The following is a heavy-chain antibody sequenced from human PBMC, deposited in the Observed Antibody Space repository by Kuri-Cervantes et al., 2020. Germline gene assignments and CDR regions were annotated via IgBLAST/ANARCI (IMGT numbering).Heavy chain of an antibody. D-gene: IGHD2/OR15-2a*01. CDR2: IIPIFGTA. CDR1: GGTFNNYA. V-gene: IGHV1-69*05. CDR3: ASGEYYFDY. J-gene: IGHJ4*02. Sequence: SVKVSCKASGGTFNNYAITWVRQAPGQGLEWMGGIIPIFGTANYAQKFQGRVTITTDESTSTAYMELSSLRSEDTAVYYCASGEYYFDYWGQGTLVTVSS.